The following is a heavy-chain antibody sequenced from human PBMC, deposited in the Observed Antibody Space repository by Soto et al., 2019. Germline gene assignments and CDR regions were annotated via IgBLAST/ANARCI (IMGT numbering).Heavy chain of an antibody. V-gene: IGHV5-51*01. CDR1: GYSFSNYW. Sequence: PGESLKISCKGSGYSFSNYWIAWVRQMPGKGLEWMGIIFPADSDTKCSPSFQGQVTISADKSISTAYLQWSGLKASDTAMYYCATSPATGTSRYFDYWGRGTLVTVSS. CDR3: ATSPATGTSRYFDY. J-gene: IGHJ4*02. CDR2: IFPADSDT. D-gene: IGHD1-7*01.